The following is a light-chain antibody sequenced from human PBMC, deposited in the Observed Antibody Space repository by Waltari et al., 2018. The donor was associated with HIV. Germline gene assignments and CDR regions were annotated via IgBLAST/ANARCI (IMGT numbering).Light chain of an antibody. CDR2: KDS. CDR3: QSADSSGSNFV. Sequence: SYELTQPPSVSVSPGQTARITCSGDALAKQYAHWYQQKSGQAPVSVIYKDSERPSGIPERFSGSSSGTTVTLTISGVQAEDEADYYCQSADSSGSNFVFGTGTKVTV. J-gene: IGLJ1*01. V-gene: IGLV3-25*03. CDR1: ALAKQY.